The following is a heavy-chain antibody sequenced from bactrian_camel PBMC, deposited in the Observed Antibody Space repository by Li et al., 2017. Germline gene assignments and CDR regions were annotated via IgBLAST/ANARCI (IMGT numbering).Heavy chain of an antibody. CDR3: ATDRWTAYPYYIY. D-gene: IGHD2*01. V-gene: IGHV3-2*01. J-gene: IGHJ4*01. CDR1: GFTFSHFA. CDR2: INSDGSNT. Sequence: HVQLVESGGGLVQPGGSLRLSCAASGFTFSHFAMSWVRQAPGKTLEWVSSINSDGSNTYYADSVKGRFTISGDNAQNTVYLQTNSLKSEDTALYYCATDRWTAYPYYIYWGQGTQVTVS.